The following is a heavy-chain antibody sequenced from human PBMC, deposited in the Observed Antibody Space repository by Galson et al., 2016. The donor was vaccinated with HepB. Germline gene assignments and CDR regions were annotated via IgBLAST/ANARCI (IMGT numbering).Heavy chain of an antibody. CDR1: RGSISDYY. V-gene: IGHV4-59*01. Sequence: SETLSLTCAVSRGSISDYYWGWIRQPPGKGLEWIGCISDSGSTNYNPSLRSLVTISVDTSKKQFSLSLSSVTAADTAVYYCARGSSGWDDNYYYYMDVWGKGTTVTVSS. D-gene: IGHD6-19*01. CDR2: ISDSGST. CDR3: ARGSSGWDDNYYYYMDV. J-gene: IGHJ6*03.